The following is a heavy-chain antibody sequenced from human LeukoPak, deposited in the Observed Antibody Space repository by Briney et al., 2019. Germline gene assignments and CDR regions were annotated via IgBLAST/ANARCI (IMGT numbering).Heavy chain of an antibody. J-gene: IGHJ4*02. V-gene: IGHV4-38-2*01. Sequence: SETLSLTCAVYGGSFSGYYWGWIRQPPGEGLEWIGSIYYSGSTYYNPSLKSRVTISVDTSKNQFSLKLTSVTAADTAVYYCARAQPSVSYRPANFDNWGQGTLVTVSS. CDR1: GGSFSGYY. CDR2: IYYSGST. D-gene: IGHD1-26*01. CDR3: ARAQPSVSYRPANFDN.